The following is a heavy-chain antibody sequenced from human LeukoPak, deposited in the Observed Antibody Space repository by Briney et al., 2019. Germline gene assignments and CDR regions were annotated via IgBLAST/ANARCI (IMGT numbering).Heavy chain of an antibody. V-gene: IGHV4-34*01. D-gene: IGHD3-22*01. J-gene: IGHJ4*02. CDR3: ARGGYHYDTSGYLLDS. CDR2: IYYSGNT. Sequence: PGGSLRLSCAASGFTFSGYSMSWVRQPPGKGLEWIGNIYYSGNTYYNPSLKSRVTISVDTSKKQVSLRLTSVTAADTAVYYCARGGYHYDTSGYLLDSWGQGTLVTISS. CDR1: GFTFSGYS.